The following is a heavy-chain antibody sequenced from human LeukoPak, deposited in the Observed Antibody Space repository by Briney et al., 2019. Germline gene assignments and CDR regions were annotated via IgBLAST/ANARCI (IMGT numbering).Heavy chain of an antibody. CDR3: AKDVNSYCIGDCSDY. J-gene: IGHJ4*02. Sequence: PGGSLRLSCAASGFTFDDYTMHWVRQAPGKGLEWVSLISWDGGSTYYADSEKGRFTISRDNSKNTVSLEMNSLRAEDTAVYYCAKDVNSYCIGDCSDYWGQGTLVTVSS. CDR1: GFTFDDYT. V-gene: IGHV3-43*01. CDR2: ISWDGGST. D-gene: IGHD2-21*01.